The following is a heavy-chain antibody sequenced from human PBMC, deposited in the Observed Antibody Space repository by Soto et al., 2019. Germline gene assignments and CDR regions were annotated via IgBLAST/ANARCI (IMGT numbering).Heavy chain of an antibody. D-gene: IGHD3-9*01. V-gene: IGHV1-2*04. CDR3: ARGGGPIRYFDWEPPDY. CDR1: GYTFTGYY. Sequence: ASVKVSCKASGYTFTGYYMHWVRQAPGQGLEWMGWINPNSGGTNYAQKFQGWVTMTRDTSISTAYMELSRLRSDDTAVYYCARGGGPIRYFDWEPPDYWGQGTLVTVSS. CDR2: INPNSGGT. J-gene: IGHJ4*02.